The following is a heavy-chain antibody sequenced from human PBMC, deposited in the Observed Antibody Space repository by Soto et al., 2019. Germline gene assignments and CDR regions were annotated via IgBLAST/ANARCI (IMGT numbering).Heavy chain of an antibody. CDR2: ISSSSSYI. J-gene: IGHJ6*02. D-gene: IGHD3-9*01. V-gene: IGHV3-21*01. CDR3: ARDGLRDNSYYYGMDV. CDR1: GFTFSSYS. Sequence: EVQLVESGGGLVKPGGSLRLSCAASGFTFSSYSMNWVRQAPGKGLEWVSSISSSSSYIHYAGSVKGRFTISRDNAKNSLYLQMTGLRAEDTAVYYCARDGLRDNSYYYGMDVWGQGTTVTVSS.